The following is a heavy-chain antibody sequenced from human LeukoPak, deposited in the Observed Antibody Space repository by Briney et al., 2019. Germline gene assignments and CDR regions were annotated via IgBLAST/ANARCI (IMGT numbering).Heavy chain of an antibody. V-gene: IGHV3-30*03. CDR2: ISYDGSNK. Sequence: GGSLRLSCAASGFTFSSYGMHWVRQAPGKGLEWVAVISYDGSNKYYADSVKGRFTISRDNSKNTLYLQMNNLRAEDTAVYYCASYDFWSGYYENAFDIWGQGTVVTVSS. CDR3: ASYDFWSGYYENAFDI. CDR1: GFTFSSYG. J-gene: IGHJ3*02. D-gene: IGHD3-3*01.